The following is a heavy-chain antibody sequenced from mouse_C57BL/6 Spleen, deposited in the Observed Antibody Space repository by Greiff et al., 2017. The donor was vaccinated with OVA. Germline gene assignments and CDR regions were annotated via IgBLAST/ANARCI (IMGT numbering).Heavy chain of an antibody. V-gene: IGHV5-17*01. CDR3: ARGGNYVTYYAMDY. D-gene: IGHD2-1*01. CDR1: GFTFSDYG. Sequence: EVHLVESGGGLVKPGGSLKLSCAASGFTFSDYGMHWVRQAPEKGLEWVAYISSGSSTIYYADTVKGRFTISRDNAKNTLFLQMTSLRSEDTAMYYCARGGNYVTYYAMDYWGQGTSVTVSS. CDR2: ISSGSSTI. J-gene: IGHJ4*01.